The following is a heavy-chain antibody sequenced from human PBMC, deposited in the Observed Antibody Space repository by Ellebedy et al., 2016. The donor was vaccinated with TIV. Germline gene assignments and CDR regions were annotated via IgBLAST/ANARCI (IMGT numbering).Heavy chain of an antibody. Sequence: MPSETLSLTCSVSGGSVSSTRYYWAWIRQPPGKGLEYIGSVYYSGSPYYNPSFKSRVTLSADTSKNQFSLNLRTVTAADTAVYYCARTDPWQPIHHWGQGILVSVSS. CDR3: ARTDPWQPIHH. CDR1: GGSVSSTRYY. CDR2: VYYSGSP. J-gene: IGHJ1*01. V-gene: IGHV4-39*01. D-gene: IGHD2-21*02.